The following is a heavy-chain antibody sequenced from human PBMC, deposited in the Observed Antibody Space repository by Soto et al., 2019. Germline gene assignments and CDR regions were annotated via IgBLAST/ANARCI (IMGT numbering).Heavy chain of an antibody. J-gene: IGHJ4*02. V-gene: IGHV1-69*01. CDR3: ATALGCRSTSCTLDY. D-gene: IGHD2-2*01. CDR2: IIPVSGAA. Sequence: QVQLVQSGAEVKKPGSSVKVSCKASGGTFRSYAFSWVQQAPGQGLAWMGGIIPVSGAAHYAQKFQGRVTITADESTSTAYMELSSLSSQDTAVYYCATALGCRSTSCTLDYWGQGTRVIVSS. CDR1: GGTFRSYA.